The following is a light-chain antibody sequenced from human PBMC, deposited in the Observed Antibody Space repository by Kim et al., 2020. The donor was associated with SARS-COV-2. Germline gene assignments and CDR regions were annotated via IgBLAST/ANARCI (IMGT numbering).Light chain of an antibody. Sequence: ATINCKSSHSVLYSSNNKDSLAWYRQKPEQPPKLLIYWASTRESGVPDRFSGSGSGTDFTLSISSLQAEVVAVYYCQQYYSSPWTFGQGTKVDIK. CDR1: HSVLYSSNNKDS. J-gene: IGKJ1*01. V-gene: IGKV4-1*01. CDR2: WAS. CDR3: QQYYSSPWT.